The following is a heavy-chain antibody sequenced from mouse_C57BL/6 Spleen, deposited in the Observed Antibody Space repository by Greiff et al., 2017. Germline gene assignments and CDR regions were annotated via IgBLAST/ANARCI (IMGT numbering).Heavy chain of an antibody. CDR2: IDPENGDT. CDR1: GFNIKDDY. V-gene: IGHV14-4*01. Sequence: EVQLQQSGAELVRPGASVKLSCTASGFNIKDDYMHWVKQRPEQGLEWIGWIDPENGDTEYASKFQGKATITADTSSNTAYLQLSSLTSEDTAVYYCTRGYYGTPFAYWGQGTLVTVSA. CDR3: TRGYYGTPFAY. D-gene: IGHD1-1*01. J-gene: IGHJ3*01.